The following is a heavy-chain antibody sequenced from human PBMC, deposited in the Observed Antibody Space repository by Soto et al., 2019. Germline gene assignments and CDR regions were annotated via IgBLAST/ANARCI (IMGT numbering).Heavy chain of an antibody. Sequence: GGSLRLSCAPSGFTVSNNYMNWVRQAPGKGLEWVSIIYSDGSTYYADYVKGRFTISRDNSENTLYLQMDSLRAEDTAVYFCARARWYDAFDVWGQGTVVTVSS. CDR1: GFTVSNNY. CDR3: ARARWYDAFDV. CDR2: IYSDGST. V-gene: IGHV3-53*01. J-gene: IGHJ3*01. D-gene: IGHD2-15*01.